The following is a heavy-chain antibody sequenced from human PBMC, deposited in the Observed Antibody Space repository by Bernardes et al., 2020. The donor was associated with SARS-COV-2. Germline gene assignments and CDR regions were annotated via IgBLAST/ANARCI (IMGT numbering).Heavy chain of an antibody. V-gene: IGHV1-18*01. CDR3: ARDWYYYDSSGYYYYYYGMDV. CDR1: GYTFTSYG. Sequence: ASVKVSCKASGYTFTSYGISWVRQAPGQGLEWMGWISAYNGNTNYAQKLQRRVTMTTDTSTSTAYMELRSLRSDDTAVYYCARDWYYYDSSGYYYYYYGMDVWGQGTTVTVSS. J-gene: IGHJ6*02. D-gene: IGHD3-22*01. CDR2: ISAYNGNT.